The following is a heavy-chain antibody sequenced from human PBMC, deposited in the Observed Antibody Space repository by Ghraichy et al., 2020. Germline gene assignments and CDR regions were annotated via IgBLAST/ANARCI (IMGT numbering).Heavy chain of an antibody. J-gene: IGHJ5*02. CDR2: IYTGGDT. D-gene: IGHD2-2*01. Sequence: GGSLRLSCAASGFTVSSYYMSWVRQAPGKGLEWVSVIYTGGDTYYADSVKGRFTIFRHNSKNTLYLQMNGLRTEDTAVYYCARGPYCTTTSCHDAFDPWGQGTLVTVSS. CDR1: GFTVSSYY. CDR3: ARGPYCTTTSCHDAFDP. V-gene: IGHV3-53*04.